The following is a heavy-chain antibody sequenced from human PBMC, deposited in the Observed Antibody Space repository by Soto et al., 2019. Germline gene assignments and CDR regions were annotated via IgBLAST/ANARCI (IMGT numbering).Heavy chain of an antibody. CDR1: GGSFSNYA. Sequence: ASVKVSCKTSGGSFSNYAFSWVRQAPGQGLEWMGAIIPMFGTPNYAQMFQGRVTITADESTNTAYMEVSSLRSDDSAVYFCARGATVTRDYYYGMDVWGQGTTVTVSS. V-gene: IGHV1-69*13. J-gene: IGHJ6*02. D-gene: IGHD4-4*01. CDR2: IIPMFGTP. CDR3: ARGATVTRDYYYGMDV.